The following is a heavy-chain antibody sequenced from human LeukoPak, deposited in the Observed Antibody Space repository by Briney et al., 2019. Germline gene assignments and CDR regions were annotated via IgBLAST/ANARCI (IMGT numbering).Heavy chain of an antibody. D-gene: IGHD2-21*02. CDR2: IIPIFGTA. CDR3: ARGGTICSGGDCYLNWVDP. V-gene: IGHV1-69*05. Sequence: SVKVSCKASGGTFSSYAISWVRQAPGQGLEWMGGIIPIFGTANYAQKFQGRVTITTDESTSTAYMELSSLRSEDTAVYYCARGGTICSGGDCYLNWVDPWGQGTLVTVSS. J-gene: IGHJ5*02. CDR1: GGTFSSYA.